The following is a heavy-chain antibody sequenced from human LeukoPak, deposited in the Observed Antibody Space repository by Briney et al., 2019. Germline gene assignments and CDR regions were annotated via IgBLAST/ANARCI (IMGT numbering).Heavy chain of an antibody. Sequence: GGSLRLSCAASGFTFSSYAMSWVRQAPGKGLEWVSAISGSGGSTYYADSVKGRFTISRDNSKNTLYLRMNSLRAEDTAVYYCAKGSMVTESEFFDYWGQGTLVTVSS. CDR1: GFTFSSYA. CDR3: AKGSMVTESEFFDY. J-gene: IGHJ4*02. CDR2: ISGSGGST. D-gene: IGHD5-18*01. V-gene: IGHV3-23*01.